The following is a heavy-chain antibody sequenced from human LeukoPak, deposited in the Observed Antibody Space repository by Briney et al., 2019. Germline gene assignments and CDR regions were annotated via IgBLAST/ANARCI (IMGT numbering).Heavy chain of an antibody. Sequence: PGGSLRLSCAGSGFTFSLYIMHWVRQAPGKGLEWVALISFGGSPKYYADSVKGRFTISRDNSKNTLYLQMNSLRAEDTAVYYCARDSVRNQLEPFWFDYWGQGTLVTVSS. J-gene: IGHJ4*02. CDR2: ISFGGSPK. CDR1: GFTFSLYI. V-gene: IGHV3-30*04. D-gene: IGHD1-1*01. CDR3: ARDSVRNQLEPFWFDY.